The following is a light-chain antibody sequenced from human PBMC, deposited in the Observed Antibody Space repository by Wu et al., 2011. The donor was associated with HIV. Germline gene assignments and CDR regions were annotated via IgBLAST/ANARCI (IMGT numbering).Light chain of an antibody. J-gene: IGKJ5*01. CDR1: QSVSSNY. V-gene: IGKV3-20*01. CDR2: ATS. CDR3: QQYGSSPPVT. Sequence: SCRASQSVSSNYLAWYQQKPGQAPRLLIYATSNRATGIPDRISGSGSGTDFTLTISRLEPEDFAVYYCQQYGSSPPVTFGQGTRLEIK.